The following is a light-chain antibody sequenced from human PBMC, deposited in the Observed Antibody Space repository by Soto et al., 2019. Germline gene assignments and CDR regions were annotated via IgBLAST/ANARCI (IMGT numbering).Light chain of an antibody. CDR1: QGISTS. CDR3: QQAKNFPWT. J-gene: IGKJ1*01. Sequence: DIQMTQAPFSVSASVGDRVTITCRASQGISTSLAWYQQKPGKATKLLIYAASSLQSGVPSRFSGTGSGTDFTLTISSLQPEDFATYYCQQAKNFPWTFGQGTKVEVK. CDR2: AAS. V-gene: IGKV1-12*01.